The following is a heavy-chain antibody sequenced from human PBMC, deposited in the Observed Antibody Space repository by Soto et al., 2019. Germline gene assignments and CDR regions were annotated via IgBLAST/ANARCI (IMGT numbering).Heavy chain of an antibody. CDR2: IYYSGST. V-gene: IGHV4-30-4*01. J-gene: IGHJ6*03. Sequence: SETLSLTCTVSGGSISSGDYYWSWIRQPPGKGLEWIGYIYYSGSTYYNPSLKSRVTISVDTSKNQFSLKLSSVTAADTAVYYCAGTSSLQWYYMDVWDKGTTVTVSS. D-gene: IGHD1-7*01. CDR1: GGSISSGDYY. CDR3: AGTSSLQWYYMDV.